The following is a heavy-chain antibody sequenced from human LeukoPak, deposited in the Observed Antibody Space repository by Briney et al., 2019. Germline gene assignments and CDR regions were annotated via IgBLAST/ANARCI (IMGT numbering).Heavy chain of an antibody. CDR2: ISSGSSTI. V-gene: IGHV3-48*02. D-gene: IGHD3-22*01. CDR3: AREPPGNYDSTGYYYVHFDS. CDR1: GFVFSDYN. Sequence: GGSLRLSCAASGFVFSDYNMNWVRQAPGKGLEWLSYISSGSSTIYYAASVKGRFAISRDNAKNSLYLQMSSLSDEDTAVYYCAREPPGNYDSTGYYYVHFDSWGQGTLVTVSS. J-gene: IGHJ4*02.